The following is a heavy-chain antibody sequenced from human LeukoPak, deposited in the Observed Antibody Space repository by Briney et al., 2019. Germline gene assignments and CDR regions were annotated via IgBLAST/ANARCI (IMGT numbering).Heavy chain of an antibody. CDR3: ARLLYDDLHYIDT. Sequence: SQTLSLTCSVSGGSINSNNHYWSWIRQLPGEGLEWIGYIYYSGSSYYTPSLQSRVRLSVDTSKNQFSLRLSSVTAADTAVYYCARLLYDDLHYIDTWGQGSLVTVSS. V-gene: IGHV4-31*03. J-gene: IGHJ4*02. D-gene: IGHD4-17*01. CDR2: IYYSGSS. CDR1: GGSINSNNHY.